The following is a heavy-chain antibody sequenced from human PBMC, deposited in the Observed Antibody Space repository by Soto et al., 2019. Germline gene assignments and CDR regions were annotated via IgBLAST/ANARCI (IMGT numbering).Heavy chain of an antibody. D-gene: IGHD3-10*01. V-gene: IGHV3-23*01. Sequence: DVQLLESGGHLVQPGGSLRLSCAASGFTFSSYAMSWVRQAPGKGLEWVSSVSAGGDMTYYSDSVKGRFTISRDNSNNALFLQMNGLRIEHTALYYCARGDRGGSGSPASYYYSGLDVWGQGATVSVS. CDR1: GFTFSSYA. CDR2: VSAGGDMT. J-gene: IGHJ6*02. CDR3: ARGDRGGSGSPASYYYSGLDV.